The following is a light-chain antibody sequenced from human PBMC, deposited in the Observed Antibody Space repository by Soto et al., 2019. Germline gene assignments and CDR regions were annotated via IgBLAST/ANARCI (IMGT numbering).Light chain of an antibody. Sequence: QSALTQPASVSGSPGQSITISCTGTSSDVGGYNYVSWYQQHPGKAPKLMIYDVCNRPSGVSNRFSGSKSGNTASLTISGLQAEDEADYYCSSYTSSSTLGGVFGGGTKLTVL. V-gene: IGLV2-14*01. CDR2: DVC. CDR3: SSYTSSSTLGGV. J-gene: IGLJ2*01. CDR1: SSDVGGYNY.